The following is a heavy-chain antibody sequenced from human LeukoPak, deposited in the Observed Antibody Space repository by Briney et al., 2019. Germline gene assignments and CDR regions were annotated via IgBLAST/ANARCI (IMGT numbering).Heavy chain of an antibody. CDR2: LYTDGST. J-gene: IGHJ3*02. CDR3: ARDLGSSSAFDI. Sequence: SETLSLTCTVSGGSVTTYYGSWIRQPAGKGREWIGRLYTDGSTKNNPSLKSRVTMSVDTSKNQFSLKLSSVTAADTAVYYCARDLGSSSAFDIWGQGTMVTVSS. D-gene: IGHD1-26*01. V-gene: IGHV4-4*07. CDR1: GGSVTTYY.